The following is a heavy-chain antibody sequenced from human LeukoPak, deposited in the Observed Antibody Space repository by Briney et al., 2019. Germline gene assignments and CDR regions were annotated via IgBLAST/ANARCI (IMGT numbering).Heavy chain of an antibody. CDR3: ARELWFGDADYYYRDV. J-gene: IGHJ6*03. CDR2: INPNSGGT. Sequence: GASVKVSCKASGYTFTGYYMHWVRQAPGQGLEWMGWINPNSGGTNYAQKFQGRVTMTRDTSISTAYMELSRLRSDDTAVYYCARELWFGDADYYYRDVWGKGTTVTVSS. CDR1: GYTFTGYY. D-gene: IGHD3-10*01. V-gene: IGHV1-2*02.